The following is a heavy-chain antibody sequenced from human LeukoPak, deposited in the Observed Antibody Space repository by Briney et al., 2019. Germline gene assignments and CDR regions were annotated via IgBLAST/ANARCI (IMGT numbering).Heavy chain of an antibody. CDR1: GYSFTTYW. J-gene: IGHJ3*02. D-gene: IGHD1-26*01. CDR3: ARSGIVGAKAAFDI. CDR2: IYPGDSDT. V-gene: IGHV5-51*01. Sequence: GESLKISRKGSGYSFTTYWIGWVRPMPGKGLEWMGIIYPGDSDTTYSPSFQGQVTISAGKSISTAYLQWSSLKASDTAMYYCARSGIVGAKAAFDIWGQGTMVTVSS.